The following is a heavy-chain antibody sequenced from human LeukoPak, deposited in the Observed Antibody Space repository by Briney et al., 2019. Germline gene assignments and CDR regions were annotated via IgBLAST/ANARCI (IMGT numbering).Heavy chain of an antibody. CDR1: GGSISSYY. D-gene: IGHD6-13*01. J-gene: IGHJ4*02. CDR3: ARQDSSSWYHDY. CDR2: IYYGGST. V-gene: IGHV4-39*01. Sequence: SETLSLTCTVSGGSISSYYWGWIRQPPGKGLEWIGSIYYGGSTYYNPSLKSRVTISVDTSKNQFSLKLSSVTAADTAVYYCARQDSSSWYHDYWGQGTLVTVSS.